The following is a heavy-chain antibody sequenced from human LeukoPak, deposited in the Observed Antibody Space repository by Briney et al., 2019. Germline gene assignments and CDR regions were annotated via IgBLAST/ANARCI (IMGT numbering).Heavy chain of an antibody. Sequence: ASVKVSCKASVYTFTGYYMHWVRQGPGQGLEWMGWINPNSGGTNYAQKFQGRDTMTRDTSISTDYMELSRLRSDDTAVYYCARTRSRLYYYYGMDVWGQGTTVPVSS. J-gene: IGHJ6*02. CDR1: VYTFTGYY. D-gene: IGHD2-2*01. CDR2: INPNSGGT. V-gene: IGHV1-2*02. CDR3: ARTRSRLYYYYGMDV.